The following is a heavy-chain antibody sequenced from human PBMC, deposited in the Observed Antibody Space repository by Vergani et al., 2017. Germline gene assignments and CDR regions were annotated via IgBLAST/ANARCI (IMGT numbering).Heavy chain of an antibody. Sequence: VKLEESGGGVVQPGRSLRLSCAASGFTFSSYSMNWVRQAPGKGLEWVSSISSSSSYIYYADSVKGRFTISRDNAKNSLYLQMNSLRAEDTAVYYCARRPVAGNFDYWGQGTLVTVSS. D-gene: IGHD6-19*01. V-gene: IGHV3-21*01. CDR1: GFTFSSYS. CDR2: ISSSSSYI. J-gene: IGHJ4*02. CDR3: ARRPVAGNFDY.